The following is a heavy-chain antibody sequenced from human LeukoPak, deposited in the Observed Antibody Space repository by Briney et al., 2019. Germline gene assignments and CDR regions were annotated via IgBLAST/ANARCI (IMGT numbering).Heavy chain of an antibody. Sequence: GGSLRLSCAASGFTFNTFAMSWVRQAPGKGLEWVSSISSRGDFTYYVDSVKGRFSISRDNSKNTLYLQMNSLRAEDTAVYHCAKGSYYYDSADYFDYWGQGTLVTVSS. CDR3: AKGSYYYDSADYFDY. CDR2: ISSRGDFT. J-gene: IGHJ4*02. V-gene: IGHV3-23*01. CDR1: GFTFNTFA. D-gene: IGHD3-22*01.